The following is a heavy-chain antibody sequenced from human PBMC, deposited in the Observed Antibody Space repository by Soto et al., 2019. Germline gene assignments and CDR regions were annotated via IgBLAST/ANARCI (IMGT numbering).Heavy chain of an antibody. D-gene: IGHD2-2*01. Sequence: PSETLSLTCAVYGGSFSGYCWSWIRQPPGKGLEWIGEINHSGSTNYNPSLKSRVTISVDTSENQFSLKLSSVTAADTAVYYCARGVPAYIVVVPAASTGEFDPWGQGTLVTVSS. V-gene: IGHV4-34*01. J-gene: IGHJ5*02. CDR3: ARGVPAYIVVVPAASTGEFDP. CDR2: INHSGST. CDR1: GGSFSGYC.